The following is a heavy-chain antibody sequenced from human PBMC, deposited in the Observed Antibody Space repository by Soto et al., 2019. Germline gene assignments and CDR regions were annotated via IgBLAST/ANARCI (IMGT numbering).Heavy chain of an antibody. CDR1: GFTFSGSA. Sequence: EVQLVESGGGLVQPGGSLKLSCAASGFTFSGSAMHWVRQASGKGLEWVGRIRSKANSYATAYAASVKGRFTISRDDSKNTAYLQMNSLKTEDTAVYYCARGGDYGGDSDYFDYWGQGTLVTVSS. J-gene: IGHJ4*02. CDR2: IRSKANSYAT. V-gene: IGHV3-73*02. D-gene: IGHD2-21*02. CDR3: ARGGDYGGDSDYFDY.